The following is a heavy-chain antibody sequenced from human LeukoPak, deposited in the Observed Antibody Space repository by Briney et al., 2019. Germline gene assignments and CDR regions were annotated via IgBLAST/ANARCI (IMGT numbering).Heavy chain of an antibody. Sequence: SETLSLTCAVYGGSFSGYYWSWIRQPPGKGLEWIGEINHSGSTNYNPSLKSRVTISVDTSKNQFSLKLSSVTAADTAVHYCARGRPARYYGSGSYPTFDYWGQETLVTVSS. CDR2: INHSGST. D-gene: IGHD3-10*01. CDR3: ARGRPARYYGSGSYPTFDY. V-gene: IGHV4-34*01. CDR1: GGSFSGYY. J-gene: IGHJ4*02.